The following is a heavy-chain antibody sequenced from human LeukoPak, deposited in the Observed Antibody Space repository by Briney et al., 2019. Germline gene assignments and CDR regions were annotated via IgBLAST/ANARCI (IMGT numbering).Heavy chain of an antibody. Sequence: AGGSLRLSCAASGFTFSTYWMSWVRQAPGKGLEWVANIKQDGSEKYYVDSVKGRFTISRDNAKNSLYLQMNSLRAEDTAVYFCARGASSWYSTSPNFDYWGQGTLVTVSS. J-gene: IGHJ4*02. CDR3: ARGASSWYSTSPNFDY. D-gene: IGHD6-13*01. CDR2: IKQDGSEK. V-gene: IGHV3-7*01. CDR1: GFTFSTYW.